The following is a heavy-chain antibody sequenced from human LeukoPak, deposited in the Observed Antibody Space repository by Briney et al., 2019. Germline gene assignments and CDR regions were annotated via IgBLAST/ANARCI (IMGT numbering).Heavy chain of an antibody. CDR3: ARGEYYYGSGSYYLDY. Sequence: SETLSLTCTVSGGSISSGDYYWSWIRQPPGKGLEWIGYIYYSGSTYYNPSLKSRVTISVDTSKNQFSLKLSSATAADTAVYYCARGEYYYGSGSYYLDYWGQGTLVTVSS. V-gene: IGHV4-30-4*01. CDR1: GGSISSGDYY. D-gene: IGHD3-10*01. CDR2: IYYSGST. J-gene: IGHJ4*02.